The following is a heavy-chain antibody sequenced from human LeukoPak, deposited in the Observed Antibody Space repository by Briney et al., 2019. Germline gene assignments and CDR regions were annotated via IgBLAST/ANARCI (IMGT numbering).Heavy chain of an antibody. CDR2: ISWNSGSI. CDR3: AKDIAAVADLDAFDI. D-gene: IGHD6-19*01. Sequence: GGSLRLSRAASGFTFDDYAMHWVRQAPGKGLEWVSGISWNSGSIGYADSVKGRLTISRDNAKNSLYLQMNSLRAEDTALYYCAKDIAAVADLDAFDIWGQGTMVTVSS. J-gene: IGHJ3*02. V-gene: IGHV3-9*01. CDR1: GFTFDDYA.